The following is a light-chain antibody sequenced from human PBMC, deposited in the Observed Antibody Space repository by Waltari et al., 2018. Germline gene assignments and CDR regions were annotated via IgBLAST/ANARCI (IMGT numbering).Light chain of an antibody. V-gene: IGKV1-9*01. CDR3: QQYYSYPLT. CDR1: QGISSN. J-gene: IGKJ4*01. Sequence: IQLTQSPSSLSASVGDRVTITCRASQGISSNLAWYQQKPGKAPELLIFAASTLQSGVPSRFSGSGSGTDFTLTISSLQPEDFATYYCQQYYSYPLTFGGGTKVEIK. CDR2: AAS.